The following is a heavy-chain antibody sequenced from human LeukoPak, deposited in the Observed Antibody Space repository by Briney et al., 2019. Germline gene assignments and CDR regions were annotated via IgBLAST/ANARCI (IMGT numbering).Heavy chain of an antibody. CDR2: INPSGGST. V-gene: IGHV1-46*01. Sequence: ASVKVSCKASGYTFTSYYMHWVRQAPGQGLEWMGIINPSGGSTSYAQKFQGRVTMTRDTSTSTVYMELSSLRSEDTAVYYCARKYYDSSGYYSHFDYWGQGTLVTVSS. J-gene: IGHJ4*02. D-gene: IGHD3-22*01. CDR3: ARKYYDSSGYYSHFDY. CDR1: GYTFTSYY.